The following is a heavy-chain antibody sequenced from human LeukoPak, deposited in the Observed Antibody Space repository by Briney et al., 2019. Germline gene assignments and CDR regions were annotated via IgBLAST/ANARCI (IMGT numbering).Heavy chain of an antibody. Sequence: GGSLRLSCAASGFTVSSNYMSWVRQAPGKGLEWVSVIYSGGSTYYADSVKGRFTISRDNSKNTLYLQMNSLRAEDTAVYYCAKLEKRITMIVVVRRGDAFDIWGQGTMVTVSS. D-gene: IGHD3-22*01. CDR1: GFTVSSNY. J-gene: IGHJ3*02. V-gene: IGHV3-53*01. CDR2: IYSGGST. CDR3: AKLEKRITMIVVVRRGDAFDI.